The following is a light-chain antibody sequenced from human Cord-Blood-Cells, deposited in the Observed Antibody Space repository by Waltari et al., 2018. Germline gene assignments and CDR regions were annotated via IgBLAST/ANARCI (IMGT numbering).Light chain of an antibody. CDR2: DAS. CDR1: PDISNY. Sequence: DIQMTQSPSSLSASVGDRVTITCQASPDISNYLNWYQQKPGKAPKLLIYDASNLETGVPSRFSGSGSGTDFTCTISSLQPEEIATYYCQQYDNRPLTFGGGTKVEIK. J-gene: IGKJ4*01. CDR3: QQYDNRPLT. V-gene: IGKV1-33*01.